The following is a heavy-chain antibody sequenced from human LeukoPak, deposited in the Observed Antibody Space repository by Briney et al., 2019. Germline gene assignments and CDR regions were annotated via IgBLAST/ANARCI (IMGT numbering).Heavy chain of an antibody. CDR2: IFYSGST. CDR3: VRSPPGIQLWFVY. Sequence: PSETLSLTCTVSGGSISSSSFYWGWIRQPPGKGLEWIGSIFYSGSTYYNPSLQSRVTISVDTSKNQFSLKLSSVTAADTAVYYCVRSPPGIQLWFVYWGQGTLVTVSS. J-gene: IGHJ4*02. CDR1: GGSISSSSFY. D-gene: IGHD5-18*01. V-gene: IGHV4-39*01.